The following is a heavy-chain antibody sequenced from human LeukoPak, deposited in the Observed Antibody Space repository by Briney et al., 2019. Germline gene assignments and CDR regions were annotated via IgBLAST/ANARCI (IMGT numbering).Heavy chain of an antibody. CDR3: AKSPDYYISSDFDYSDS. J-gene: IGHJ4*02. CDR1: GFNFSNYG. D-gene: IGHD3-22*01. V-gene: IGHV3-30*18. Sequence: GGSLRLSCVASGFNFSNYGMHWVRQAPGKGLEWVAVISYDGGHKFYGDSVRGRFTISRDTSKNTLGLQMNSLTTEDTAIYYCAKSPDYYISSDFDYSDSWGQGTLVTVSS. CDR2: ISYDGGHK.